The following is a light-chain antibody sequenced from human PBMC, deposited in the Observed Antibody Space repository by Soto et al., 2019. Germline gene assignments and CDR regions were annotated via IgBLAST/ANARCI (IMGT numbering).Light chain of an antibody. CDR3: QQYDNWPLT. Sequence: EIVMTQSPATLSVSPGERATLSCRASQSISNNLAWYQQKPGQSPRLLIYGASTRATSGPARFSGSGSGTEFTLTISSLQSEDFAVYYCQQYDNWPLTFGGGTKVDIK. V-gene: IGKV3-15*01. J-gene: IGKJ4*01. CDR2: GAS. CDR1: QSISNN.